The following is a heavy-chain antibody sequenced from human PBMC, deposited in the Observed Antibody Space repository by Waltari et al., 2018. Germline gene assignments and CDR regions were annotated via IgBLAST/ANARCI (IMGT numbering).Heavy chain of an antibody. V-gene: IGHV3-73*01. CDR3: NQYYYDSSGYFYDY. CDR2: IRSKANSYAT. J-gene: IGHJ4*02. Sequence: GVGLVQPGGSLKLSCAASGFTYSGPAMHWVRQASGKGLEWVGRIRSKANSYATAYAASVKGRFTISRDDSKNTAYLQMNSLKTEDTAVYYCNQYYYDSSGYFYDYWGQGTLVTVSS. D-gene: IGHD3-22*01. CDR1: GFTYSGPA.